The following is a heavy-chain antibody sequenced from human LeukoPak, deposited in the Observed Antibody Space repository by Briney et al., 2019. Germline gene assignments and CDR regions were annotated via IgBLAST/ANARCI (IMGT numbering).Heavy chain of an antibody. V-gene: IGHV1-18*01. J-gene: IGHJ4*02. D-gene: IGHD6-13*01. CDR1: GYTFTSYG. CDR3: AREADTNSWYRPAFRLLDV. Sequence: GASVKVSCKASGYTFTSYGISWVRQAPGQGLEWMGWISPYNDETKYARRIQDRVIMTTETSTTTAYMELRGLTSDDTAVYFCAREADTNSWYRPAFRLLDVWGQGTLVTVSS. CDR2: ISPYNDET.